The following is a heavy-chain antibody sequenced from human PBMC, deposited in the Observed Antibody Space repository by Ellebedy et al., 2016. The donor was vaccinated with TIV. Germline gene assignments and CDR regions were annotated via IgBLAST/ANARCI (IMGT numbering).Heavy chain of an antibody. V-gene: IGHV3-23*01. CDR3: RYGHYSNV. CDR1: GFTFSDFF. Sequence: GESLKISXAASGFTFSDFFMSWVRRAPGKGLEWVSTISGGGDSRYFADSVKGRFTISRDNSQNTLYLQMNSLRVDDTAVYYCRYGHYSNVWGQGTLVTVS. CDR2: ISGGGDSR. D-gene: IGHD4-17*01. J-gene: IGHJ4*02.